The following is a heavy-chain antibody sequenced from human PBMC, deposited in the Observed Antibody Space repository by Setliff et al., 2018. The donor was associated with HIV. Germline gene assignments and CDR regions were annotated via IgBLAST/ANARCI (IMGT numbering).Heavy chain of an antibody. CDR3: ARSKTFYDFWGGYYTHGAFKI. V-gene: IGHV4-39*01. J-gene: IGHJ3*02. D-gene: IGHD3-3*01. Sequence: SETLSLTCTVSSGSITSRTYYWGWIRQPPGKGLEWIGSIFYSGITYYNPSLKSRVSISVDTSKNQFSLNLTSVTAADTAGYYCARSKTFYDFWGGYYTHGAFKIWGLGTMVTVSS. CDR1: SGSITSRTYY. CDR2: IFYSGIT.